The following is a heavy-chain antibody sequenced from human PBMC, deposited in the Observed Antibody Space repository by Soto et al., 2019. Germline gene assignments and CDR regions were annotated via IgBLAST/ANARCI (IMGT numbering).Heavy chain of an antibody. V-gene: IGHV3-23*01. CDR1: GFTFSSYA. Sequence: GGSLRLSCAASGFTFSSYAMSWVRQAPGKGLEWVSAISGSGGSTYYADSVKGRFTISRDNSKNTLYLQMNSLRAEDTAVYYCAKEYYDFWSGYRVFDYWGQGTLVTVSS. J-gene: IGHJ4*02. CDR3: AKEYYDFWSGYRVFDY. D-gene: IGHD3-3*01. CDR2: ISGSGGST.